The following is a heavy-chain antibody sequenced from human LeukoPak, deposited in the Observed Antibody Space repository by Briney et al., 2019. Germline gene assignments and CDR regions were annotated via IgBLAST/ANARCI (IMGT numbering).Heavy chain of an antibody. V-gene: IGHV3-66*02. CDR2: IYSGGST. J-gene: IGHJ4*02. Sequence: GGSLRLSCAASGFTFSIYWMHWVRQAPGKGLEWVSVIYSGGSTYYADSVKGRFTISRDNSKNTLYLQMNSLRAEDTAVYYCAKAGYCSGGSCYFGNYYFDYWGQGTLVTVSS. D-gene: IGHD2-15*01. CDR1: GFTFSIYW. CDR3: AKAGYCSGGSCYFGNYYFDY.